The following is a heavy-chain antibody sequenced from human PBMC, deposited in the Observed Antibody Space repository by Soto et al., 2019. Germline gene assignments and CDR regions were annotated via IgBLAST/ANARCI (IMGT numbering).Heavy chain of an antibody. CDR2: IFYSGST. J-gene: IGHJ4*02. CDR1: GGSISSSSYY. V-gene: IGHV4-39*01. Sequence: QLQLQESGPGLVKPSETLSLTCTVSGGSISSSSYYWGGIRQPPGKGREWIGSIFYSGSTYYNPSRKSRVTISVDTFTSEYSLKMSSLIAADTAVYYCARHKAGWELAKYFDYLGQGTLVTASS. CDR3: ARHKAGWELAKYFDY. D-gene: IGHD1-26*01.